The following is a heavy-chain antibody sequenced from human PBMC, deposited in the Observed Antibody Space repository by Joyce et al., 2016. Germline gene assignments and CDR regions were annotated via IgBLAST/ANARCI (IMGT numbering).Heavy chain of an antibody. CDR2: INPNSGDT. CDR3: AREVGGDSALDS. V-gene: IGHV1-2*02. CDR1: GYTFTGYY. J-gene: IGHJ3*02. D-gene: IGHD2-21*02. Sequence: QEQLVQSGAEVKKPGASVKVSCKASGYTFTGYYVHWLRQAPGQGPEWMVWINPNSGDTNIATKFQSRVSMTTDTSTNTAYMDLRSLTSDDTAVYMGAREVGGDSALDSWGQGTMVTVSS.